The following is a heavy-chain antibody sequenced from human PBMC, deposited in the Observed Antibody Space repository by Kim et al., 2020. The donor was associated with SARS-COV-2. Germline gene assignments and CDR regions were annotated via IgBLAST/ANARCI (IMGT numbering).Heavy chain of an antibody. J-gene: IGHJ4*02. Sequence: PALKTRVTISVHTSENQFSRKLTSVTAADTAVYYCARLPLWSGDLGRFDYWGQGTLVTVSS. D-gene: IGHD3-10*01. V-gene: IGHV4-39*01. CDR3: ARLPLWSGDLGRFDY.